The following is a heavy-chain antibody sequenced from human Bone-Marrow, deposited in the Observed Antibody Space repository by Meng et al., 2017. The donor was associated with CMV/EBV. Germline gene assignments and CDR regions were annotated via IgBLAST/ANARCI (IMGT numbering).Heavy chain of an antibody. CDR1: GYTFTSYG. CDR3: AVTYYYDSSGYYSFDY. J-gene: IGHJ4*02. Sequence: QAQRVKSGAEVRKPGSPVKVSCKASGYTFTSYGISWVRQAPGQGLEWMGWISAYNGNTNYAQKLQGRVTMTTDTSTSTAYMELRSLRSDDTAVYYCAVTYYYDSSGYYSFDYWGQGTLVTVSS. CDR2: ISAYNGNT. V-gene: IGHV1-18*01. D-gene: IGHD3-22*01.